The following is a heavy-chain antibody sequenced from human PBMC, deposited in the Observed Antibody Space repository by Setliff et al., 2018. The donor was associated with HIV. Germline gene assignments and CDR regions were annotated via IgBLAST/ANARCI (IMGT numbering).Heavy chain of an antibody. D-gene: IGHD5-12*01. CDR2: IYYSVTT. CDR1: GYSISSGYY. J-gene: IGHJ4*02. CDR3: ARVRRRDGYNFDY. Sequence: PSETLSLTCAVSGYSISSGYYWDWIRQPPGKGLEWIGSIYYSVTTYYNPSLKSRVTISVDTSKNQFSLKLNSVTAADTAVYYCARVRRRDGYNFDYWGQGTLVTV. V-gene: IGHV4-38-2*01.